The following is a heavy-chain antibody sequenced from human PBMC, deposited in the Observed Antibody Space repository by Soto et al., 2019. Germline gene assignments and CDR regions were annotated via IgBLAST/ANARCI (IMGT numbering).Heavy chain of an antibody. CDR2: ISYDGSNK. D-gene: IGHD3-3*01. Sequence: GGSLRLSCAASGFTFSSYGMHWVRQAPGKGLEWVAVISYDGSNKYYADSVKGRFTISRDNSKNTLYLQMNSLRAEDTAVYYCAKDSTIFGVVIIPWFDPWGQGTLVTVSS. CDR3: AKDSTIFGVVIIPWFDP. J-gene: IGHJ5*02. CDR1: GFTFSSYG. V-gene: IGHV3-30*18.